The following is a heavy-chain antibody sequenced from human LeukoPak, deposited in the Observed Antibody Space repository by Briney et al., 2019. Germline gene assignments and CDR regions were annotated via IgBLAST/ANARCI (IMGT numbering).Heavy chain of an antibody. CDR2: INPNSGGT. CDR3: ARAGIWDYYDTSGYHNGAFDI. J-gene: IGHJ3*02. Sequence: ASVKLSCKASGYTFTGYYMHWVRQAPGQGLEWMGWINPNSGGTNYAQKFQGRVTMTRDTSISTAYMELSRLRSDDTAVYYCARAGIWDYYDTSGYHNGAFDIWGQGTMVTVSS. CDR1: GYTFTGYY. V-gene: IGHV1-2*02. D-gene: IGHD3-22*01.